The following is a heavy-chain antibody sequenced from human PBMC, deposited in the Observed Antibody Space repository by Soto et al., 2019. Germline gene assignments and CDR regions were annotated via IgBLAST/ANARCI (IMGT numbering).Heavy chain of an antibody. D-gene: IGHD2-8*01. J-gene: IGHJ6*02. CDR1: GYSFTDYH. CDR3: ARGDSTDCSNGVCSFFYNHDMDV. Sequence: ASVKVSCKSSGYSFTDYHIHWGRRAPGQGLEWLGRINPKSGGTSTAQKFQGWVTMTTDTSISTASMELTRLTSDDTAIYYCARGDSTDCSNGVCSFFYNHDMDVWGQGTTVTVSS. CDR2: INPKSGGT. V-gene: IGHV1-2*04.